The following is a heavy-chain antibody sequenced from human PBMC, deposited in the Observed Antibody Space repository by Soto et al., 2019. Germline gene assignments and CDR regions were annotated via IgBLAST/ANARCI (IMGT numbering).Heavy chain of an antibody. Sequence: PSETLSLTCTVSRASIASGGYYWSWIRQHPGKGLEWVGTIFYTGSTFYNPSLGSRLTMSLNAPKSQFFLKLTSATAADTGLYYCARLIAVPTMKNFDSWAQGTLVTVSS. V-gene: IGHV4-31*03. CDR1: RASIASGGYY. J-gene: IGHJ4*02. D-gene: IGHD1-1*01. CDR2: IFYTGST. CDR3: ARLIAVPTMKNFDS.